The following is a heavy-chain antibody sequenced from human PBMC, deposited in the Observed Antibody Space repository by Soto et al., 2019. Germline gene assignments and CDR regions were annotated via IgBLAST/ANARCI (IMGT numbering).Heavy chain of an antibody. V-gene: IGHV3-21*01. D-gene: IGHD3-10*01. CDR3: ARDHWEYYGSGSSPGDGMDV. Sequence: GGSLRLSCAASGFTFSSYSMNWVRQAPGKGLEWVSSISSSSSYIYYADSVKGRFTISRDNAKNSLYLQMNSLRAEDTAVYYCARDHWEYYGSGSSPGDGMDVWGQGTTVTVSS. J-gene: IGHJ6*02. CDR1: GFTFSSYS. CDR2: ISSSSSYI.